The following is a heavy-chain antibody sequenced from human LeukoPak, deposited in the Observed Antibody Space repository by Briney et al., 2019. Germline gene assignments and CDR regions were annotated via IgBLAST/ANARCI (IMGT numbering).Heavy chain of an antibody. V-gene: IGHV3-72*01. J-gene: IGHJ6*02. CDR2: IRNRANSYTT. D-gene: IGHD6-13*01. Sequence: GGSLRLSCAASGFTLSDHYMDWVRQAPGKGLEWVGRIRNRANSYTTEYAASVKGRFTISRDDSKNSLYLQMNSLRAEDTAVYYCARDRSPLAAVSYYYGMDVWGQGTTVTVSS. CDR1: GFTLSDHY. CDR3: ARDRSPLAAVSYYYGMDV.